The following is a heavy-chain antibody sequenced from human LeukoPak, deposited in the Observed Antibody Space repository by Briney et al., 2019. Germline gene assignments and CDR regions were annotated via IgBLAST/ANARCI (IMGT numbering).Heavy chain of an antibody. J-gene: IGHJ4*02. CDR3: ARGLRGGSYDY. CDR2: IYYSGST. Sequence: PSETLSLTCTVSGGSISSYYWSWIRQPPGKGLEWIGYIYYSGSTNYNPSLKSRVTISVDTSKNQFSLKLSSVTAADTAVYYCARGLRGGSYDYWGQGTLVTVSS. D-gene: IGHD3-16*01. V-gene: IGHV4-59*01. CDR1: GGSISSYY.